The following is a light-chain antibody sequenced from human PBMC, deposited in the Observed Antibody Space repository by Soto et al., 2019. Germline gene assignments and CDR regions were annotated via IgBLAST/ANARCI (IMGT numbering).Light chain of an antibody. V-gene: IGKV1-5*01. CDR1: SSKW. CDR2: DVS. CDR3: PHTTDFT. Sequence: DIQMTQSPSTLAASVGDTVTMTCRSSSKWLAWYQKKPGKAPKLLIYDVSNLERGIPPRFSDSTSGAESTLTITGLQPDDLGTYYCPHTTDFTFGQGTKVEIK. J-gene: IGKJ2*01.